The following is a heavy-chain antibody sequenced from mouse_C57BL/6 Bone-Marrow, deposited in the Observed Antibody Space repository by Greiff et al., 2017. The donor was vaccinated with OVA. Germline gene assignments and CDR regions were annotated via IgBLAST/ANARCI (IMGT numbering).Heavy chain of an antibody. V-gene: IGHV5-12*01. J-gene: IGHJ4*01. CDR2: ISNGGGST. Sequence: EVQGVESGGGLVQPGGSLKLSCAASGFTFSDYYMYWVRQTPEKRLEWVAYISNGGGSTYYPDTVKGRFTISRDTAKNTLYLQMSRLKSEDTAMYYCARHGSSYPPYYAMDYWGQGTSVTVSS. CDR3: ARHGSSYPPYYAMDY. D-gene: IGHD1-1*01. CDR1: GFTFSDYY.